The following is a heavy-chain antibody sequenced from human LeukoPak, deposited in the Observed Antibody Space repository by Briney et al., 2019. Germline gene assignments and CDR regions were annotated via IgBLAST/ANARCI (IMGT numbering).Heavy chain of an antibody. CDR1: GFSISSYW. V-gene: IGHV3-21*01. D-gene: IGHD3-9*01. Sequence: GGSLRLSCEASGFSISSYWMTWVRQAPGKGLEWVSSITSGGDYIYYADSVKGRFTTSRDNAKNSLSLQLNSLRVEDTAVYYCARGHYDVLAASYKWTPDYWGQGTLVTVSS. CDR3: ARGHYDVLAASYKWTPDY. J-gene: IGHJ4*02. CDR2: ITSGGDYI.